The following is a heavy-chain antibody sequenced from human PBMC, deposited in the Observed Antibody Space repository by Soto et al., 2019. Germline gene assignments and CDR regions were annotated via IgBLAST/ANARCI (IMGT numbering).Heavy chain of an antibody. J-gene: IGHJ4*02. V-gene: IGHV4-34*01. CDR2: INHSGST. CDR1: GGSFSGYY. CDR3: ARNPRAGLDY. D-gene: IGHD6-13*01. Sequence: PSETLSLTCAVYGGSFSGYYWSWIRQPPGKGLEWIGEINHSGSTNYNPSLKSRVTISVDTSKNQFSLKLSSVTAADTAVYYCARNPRAGLDYWGQGTLVTVSS.